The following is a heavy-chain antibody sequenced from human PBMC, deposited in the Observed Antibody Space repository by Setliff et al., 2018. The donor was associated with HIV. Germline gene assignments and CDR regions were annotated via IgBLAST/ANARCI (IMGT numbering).Heavy chain of an antibody. Sequence: KVSCKASGGTFRGFGISWVVQAPGQGLEWMGQIIPIFGTPRYAQKFQGRVTITADESTSTVYMELSSLRSEDTAVYYCARNRVPDSDYYYMDVWGKGTTVTVSS. CDR1: GGTFRGFG. V-gene: IGHV1-69*01. CDR2: IIPIFGTP. D-gene: IGHD3-22*01. CDR3: ARNRVPDSDYYYMDV. J-gene: IGHJ6*03.